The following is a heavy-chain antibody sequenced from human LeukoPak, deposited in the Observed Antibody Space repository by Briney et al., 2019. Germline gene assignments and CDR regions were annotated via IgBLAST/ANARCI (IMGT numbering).Heavy chain of an antibody. Sequence: SETLSLTCTVSGGSISSYYWSWIRQPARKGLEWIGRIYTSGSTNYNPSLKSRVTMSVDTSKNQFSLKLSSVTAADTAVYYCARDPTSGSYYGFDYWGQGTLVTVSS. D-gene: IGHD1-26*01. V-gene: IGHV4-4*07. CDR2: IYTSGST. CDR1: GGSISSYY. J-gene: IGHJ4*02. CDR3: ARDPTSGSYYGFDY.